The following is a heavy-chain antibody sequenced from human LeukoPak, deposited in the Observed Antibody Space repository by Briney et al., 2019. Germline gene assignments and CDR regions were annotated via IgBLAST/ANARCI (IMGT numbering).Heavy chain of an antibody. CDR2: INTDGSST. Sequence: GGSLRLSCAASGFIFSSFWMHWVRQAPGKGLVWVSRINTDGSSTTYADSVKGRLTISRDNAKNTLYLQMNSLRAEDTAVYYCARDGGVPAAKAFDIWGQGTMVTVSS. CDR1: GFIFSSFW. V-gene: IGHV3-74*03. CDR3: ARDGGVPAAKAFDI. J-gene: IGHJ3*02. D-gene: IGHD2-2*01.